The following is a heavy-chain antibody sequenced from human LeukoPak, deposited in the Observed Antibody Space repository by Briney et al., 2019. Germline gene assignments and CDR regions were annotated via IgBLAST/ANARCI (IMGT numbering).Heavy chain of an antibody. D-gene: IGHD3-10*01. CDR3: ARDGRSSMVRGVPTTVYYYYYMDV. CDR2: IYTSGST. CDR1: GGSISSYY. J-gene: IGHJ6*03. V-gene: IGHV4-4*07. Sequence: SETLSLTCTVSGGSISSYYWSWIRQPAGKGLEWIGRIYTSGSTNYNPSLKSRVTMSVDTSKNQFSLKLSSVTAADTAVYYCARDGRSSMVRGVPTTVYYYYYMDVWGKGTTVTISS.